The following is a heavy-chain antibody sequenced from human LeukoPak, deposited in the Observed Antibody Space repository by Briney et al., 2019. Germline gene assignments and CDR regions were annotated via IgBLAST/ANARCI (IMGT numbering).Heavy chain of an antibody. CDR3: ARVKRSSGWVDY. CDR2: IYTSGST. D-gene: IGHD6-19*01. CDR1: GGSISSYY. J-gene: IGHJ4*02. V-gene: IGHV4-4*07. Sequence: PSETLSLTCTVSGGSISSYYWSWIRQPAGKGLEWIGRIYTSGSTNYNPSLKSRVTISVDKSKNQLSLKLSSVTAADTAVYYCARVKRSSGWVDYWGQGTLVTVSS.